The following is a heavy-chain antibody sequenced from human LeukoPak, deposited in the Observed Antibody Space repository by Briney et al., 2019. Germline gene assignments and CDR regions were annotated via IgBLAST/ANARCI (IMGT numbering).Heavy chain of an antibody. Sequence: SETLSLSCSVSGVSFTDYYWTWIRQPAGEGLEWIGRIYASGSTNYAPSHRSRGTISIDKSKTRFSMTRLCVTAGDACVYYCATEHRSTIGRQFDYWGEGVLVAVS. CDR1: GVSFTDYY. J-gene: IGHJ4*02. D-gene: IGHD2-2*01. CDR2: IYASGST. V-gene: IGHV4-4*07. CDR3: ATEHRSTIGRQFDY.